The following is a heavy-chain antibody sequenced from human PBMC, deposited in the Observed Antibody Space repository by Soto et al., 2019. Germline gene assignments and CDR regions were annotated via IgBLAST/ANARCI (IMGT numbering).Heavy chain of an antibody. CDR3: ARHNGRSGYSPPLDAFHF. J-gene: IGHJ3*01. V-gene: IGHV5-10-1*01. Sequence: ASVKVSCKGSGYSFPSYWISWVRQMPGKGLEWMGRIDPSDSYSNYSPSFKGHVTLSVDKSTTTAYLQWSSLKASDTAMYFCARHNGRSGYSPPLDAFHFSGPGT. CDR2: IDPSDSYS. D-gene: IGHD3-22*01. CDR1: GYSFPSYW.